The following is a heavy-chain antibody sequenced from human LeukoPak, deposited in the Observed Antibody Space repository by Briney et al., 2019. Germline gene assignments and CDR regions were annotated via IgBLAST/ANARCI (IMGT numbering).Heavy chain of an antibody. D-gene: IGHD6-13*01. V-gene: IGHV4-59*11. CDR3: ASLQGGIAAHWQNWFDP. Sequence: SSETLSLTCTVSGGSISSHYWSWIRQPPGKGLEWIGYIYYSGSTNHNPSLKSRVTISVDTSKNQLSLKLSSVTAADTAVYYCASLQGGIAAHWQNWFDPRGQGTLVTVSS. CDR2: IYYSGST. CDR1: GGSISSHY. J-gene: IGHJ5*02.